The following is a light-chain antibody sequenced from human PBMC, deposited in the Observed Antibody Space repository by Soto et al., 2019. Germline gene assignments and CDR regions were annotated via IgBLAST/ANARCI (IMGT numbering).Light chain of an antibody. CDR1: QSVSSNY. CDR2: GAS. V-gene: IGKV3-20*01. Sequence: EIVLTQSPATLSLSPGERATLSCRASQSVSSNYLAWYQRKPDQAPRLLIYGASSRAIDIPDRFSGSGSGPDFTLTITRLEPEDVAVYYCQKYGSSPWTFGQGTKVEI. CDR3: QKYGSSPWT. J-gene: IGKJ1*01.